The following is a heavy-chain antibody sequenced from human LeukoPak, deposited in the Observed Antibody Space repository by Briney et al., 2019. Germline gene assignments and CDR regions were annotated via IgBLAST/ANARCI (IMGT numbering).Heavy chain of an antibody. Sequence: GASVKVSCKVSGYTLTELSMHWVRQAPGKGLEWMGGFDPEDGETIYAQKFQGRVTMTEDTSTDTAYMELSSLRSEDTAVYYCATSNVGATRLTALDYWGQGTLVTVSS. CDR3: ATSNVGATRLTALDY. D-gene: IGHD1-26*01. V-gene: IGHV1-24*01. J-gene: IGHJ4*02. CDR2: FDPEDGET. CDR1: GYTLTELS.